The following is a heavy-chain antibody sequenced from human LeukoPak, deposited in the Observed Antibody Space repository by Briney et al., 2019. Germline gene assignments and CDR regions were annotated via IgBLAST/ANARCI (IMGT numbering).Heavy chain of an antibody. CDR2: INPNSGGT. CDR3: ARFGSYGYFDY. D-gene: IGHD1-26*01. Sequence: ASVKVSCKASGFTFTGYFLHWVRQAPGQGLEWMGWINPNSGGTNYAQKFQGRVTMTRDTSISTAYMELSRLRSDDTAVYYCARFGSYGYFDYWGQGTLVTVSS. J-gene: IGHJ4*02. V-gene: IGHV1-2*02. CDR1: GFTFTGYF.